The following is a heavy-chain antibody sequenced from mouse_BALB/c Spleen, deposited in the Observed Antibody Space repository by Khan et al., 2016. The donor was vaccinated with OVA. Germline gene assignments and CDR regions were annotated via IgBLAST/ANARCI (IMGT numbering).Heavy chain of an antibody. V-gene: IGHV1-4*01. D-gene: IGHD2-14*01. Sequence: VQLQQSGAELARPGASVKMSCKASGYTFTSYTIHWIKERPGQGLEWIGYINPSNGYTNNNQKFKDKATLNTDKSSTTAYLQLSSLTSDDSAVYNCVREGAYHRNDGGFSYWGQGTLVTVSA. CDR1: GYTFTSYT. CDR3: VREGAYHRNDGGFSY. CDR2: INPSNGYT. J-gene: IGHJ3*01.